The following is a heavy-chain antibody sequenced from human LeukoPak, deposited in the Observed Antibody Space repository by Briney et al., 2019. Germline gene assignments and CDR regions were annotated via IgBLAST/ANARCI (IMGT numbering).Heavy chain of an antibody. D-gene: IGHD6-13*01. Sequence: GGSLRLSCAASGLIVSSNYMTWVRQAPGKGLEWVSIIHTNGNTYYADSVKGRFTISRDNSKNTLYLQMNSLRTEDTAVYYCASSRTAASSNRFDPWGQGTLVTVSS. V-gene: IGHV3-53*01. J-gene: IGHJ5*02. CDR3: ASSRTAASSNRFDP. CDR2: IHTNGNT. CDR1: GLIVSSNY.